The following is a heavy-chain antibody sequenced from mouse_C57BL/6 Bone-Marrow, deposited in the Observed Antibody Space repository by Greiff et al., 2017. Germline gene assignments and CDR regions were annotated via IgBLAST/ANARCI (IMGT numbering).Heavy chain of an antibody. CDR3: ARQIYDGYSAWFAY. Sequence: VQLVESGPGLVAPSPSLSITCTVSGFSLTSYGVHWVRQPPGKGLEWLVVIWSDGSTTYNSALNSSLSISTDNSKSQVFLKMNSLQTDDTAMYYCARQIYDGYSAWFAYWGQGTLVTVSA. D-gene: IGHD2-3*01. J-gene: IGHJ3*01. CDR1: GFSLTSYG. V-gene: IGHV2-6-1*01. CDR2: IWSDGST.